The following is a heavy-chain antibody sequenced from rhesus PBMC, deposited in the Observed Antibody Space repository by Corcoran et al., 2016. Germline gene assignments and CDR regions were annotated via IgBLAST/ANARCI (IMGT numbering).Heavy chain of an antibody. Sequence: EVQLVESGGGLVQPGGSLRLSCAASGFTFSDHYIDWFRQAPGKGLEWVSSISGPRRRTLYSDSVKGRFTISRDNAKNTLYLQMNSPIAEDTAVYYCGREDVLVGYYFNFWGQGVLVTVSS. J-gene: IGHJ4*01. CDR2: ISGPRRRT. CDR1: GFTFSDHY. V-gene: IGHV3-37*01. D-gene: IGHD2-8*01. CDR3: GREDVLVGYYFNF.